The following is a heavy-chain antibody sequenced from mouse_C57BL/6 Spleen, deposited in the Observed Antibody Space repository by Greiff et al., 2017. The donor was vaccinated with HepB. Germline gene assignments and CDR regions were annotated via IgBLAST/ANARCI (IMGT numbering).Heavy chain of an antibody. CDR3: AREVGSSFDY. J-gene: IGHJ2*01. D-gene: IGHD1-1*01. CDR1: GYSITSGYY. V-gene: IGHV3-6*01. Sequence: VQLQQSGPGLVKPSQSLSLTCSVTGYSITSGYYWNWIRQFPGNKLEWMGYISYDGSNNYNPSLKNRISITRDTSKNQFFLKLNSVTTEDTATYYCAREVGSSFDYWGQGTTLTVSS. CDR2: ISYDGSN.